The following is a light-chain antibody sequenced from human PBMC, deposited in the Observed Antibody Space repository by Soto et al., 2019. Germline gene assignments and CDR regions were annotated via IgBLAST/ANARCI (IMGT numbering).Light chain of an antibody. J-gene: IGLJ1*01. CDR2: EVT. CDR1: NSDVGSYNL. CDR3: FSYAGDSVYV. V-gene: IGLV2-23*02. Sequence: QSVLTQPGSVSGSPRQSITISCTGTNSDVGSYNLVSWFQQHPGKAPKLVIYEVTKRPSGVSDRFSGSKSGNTASLTISGLQAEDEADYYCFSYAGDSVYVFGTGTKATVL.